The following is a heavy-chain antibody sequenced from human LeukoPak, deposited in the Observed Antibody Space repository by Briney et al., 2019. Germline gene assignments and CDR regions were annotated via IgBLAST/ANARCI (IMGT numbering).Heavy chain of an antibody. V-gene: IGHV1-18*01. CDR3: ARVAGVSYNYFDS. CDR2: ITPYNGDT. J-gene: IGHJ4*02. Sequence: ASVKVSCKASGYTFITYGITWVRQAPGQGLEWMGWITPYNGDTNYAQNLQDRVTMTTDTSTSTAYMELRSLRSDDTAAYFCARVAGVSYNYFDSWGQGTLVTVSS. D-gene: IGHD1-26*01. CDR1: GYTFITYG.